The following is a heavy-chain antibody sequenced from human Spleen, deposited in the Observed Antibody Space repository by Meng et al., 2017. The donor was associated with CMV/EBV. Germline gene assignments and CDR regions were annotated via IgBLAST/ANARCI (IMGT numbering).Heavy chain of an antibody. V-gene: IGHV3-66*04. CDR2: IYIDGST. Sequence: GGSLRLSCAASGFIVSSDNMNWVRQAPGKGLEWVSIIYIDGSTSYAASVKGRFTISRDISKNTLSLQMNSLRAEDTAVYYCARQGVYDFWSGDPYWGQGTLVTVSS. D-gene: IGHD3-3*01. CDR1: GFIVSSDN. J-gene: IGHJ4*02. CDR3: ARQGVYDFWSGDPY.